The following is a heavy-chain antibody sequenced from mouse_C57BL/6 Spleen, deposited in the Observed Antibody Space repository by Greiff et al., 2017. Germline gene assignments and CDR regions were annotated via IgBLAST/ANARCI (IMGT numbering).Heavy chain of an antibody. CDR2: IYPGDGDT. J-gene: IGHJ4*01. Sequence: QVQLQQSGAELVKPGASVKISCKASGYAFSSYWMNWVKQRPGKGLEWIGQIYPGDGDTNYNGKFKGKATLTADKSSSTAYMQLSSLTSEDSAVYFWARRHYGYAMDYWGQGTSVTVSS. V-gene: IGHV1-80*01. CDR1: GYAFSSYW. CDR3: ARRHYGYAMDY. D-gene: IGHD1-2*01.